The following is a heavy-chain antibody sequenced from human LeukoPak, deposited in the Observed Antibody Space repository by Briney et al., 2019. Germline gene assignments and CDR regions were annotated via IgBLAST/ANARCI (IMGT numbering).Heavy chain of an antibody. J-gene: IGHJ4*02. CDR1: GYTFTSYA. V-gene: IGHV1-3*01. CDR3: ARALPMRIMIFGVLPTGGYFDD. D-gene: IGHD3-3*01. CDR2: INAGNGNT. Sequence: ASVKVSCKASGYTFTSYAMHWVRQAPGQRLEWMGWINAGNGNTKYSQKFQGRVTITRDTSASTAYMELSSLRSEDTAVYYCARALPMRIMIFGVLPTGGYFDDRGQGTLVTVS.